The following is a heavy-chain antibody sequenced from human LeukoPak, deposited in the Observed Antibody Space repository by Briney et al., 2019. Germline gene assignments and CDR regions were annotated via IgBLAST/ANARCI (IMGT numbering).Heavy chain of an antibody. V-gene: IGHV4-59*01. Sequence: KPSETLSLTCTVSGGSISSYYWSWIRQPPGKGLEWIGYIYYSGSTNYNPSLKSRVTISVDTSKNQFSLKLSSVTAADTAVYYCARARCSGGSCYWGWFDPCGQGTLVTVSS. CDR3: ARARCSGGSCYWGWFDP. CDR1: GGSISSYY. CDR2: IYYSGST. J-gene: IGHJ5*02. D-gene: IGHD2-15*01.